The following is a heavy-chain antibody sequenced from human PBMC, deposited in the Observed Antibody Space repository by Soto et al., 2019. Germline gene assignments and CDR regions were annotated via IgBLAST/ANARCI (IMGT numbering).Heavy chain of an antibody. J-gene: IGHJ4*02. V-gene: IGHV3-23*01. CDR1: GFSFTNFA. CDR2: IGASGDIT. D-gene: IGHD2-21*02. Sequence: GGSLRLSCAASGFSFTNFAMSWVRQAPGKGLEWVAGIGASGDITWYADSVKGRLSISRDNSKNTLYLQLNSLRSEDTAVYYCAKDDFADRGDDYFDYWGPGTLVTVSS. CDR3: AKDDFADRGDDYFDY.